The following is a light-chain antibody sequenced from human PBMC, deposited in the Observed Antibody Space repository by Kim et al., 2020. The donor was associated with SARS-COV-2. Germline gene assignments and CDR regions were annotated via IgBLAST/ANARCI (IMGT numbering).Light chain of an antibody. J-gene: IGKJ4*01. Sequence: SVGDRVTITCQASQDISNYLNWDQQKPGKAPKLLIDDASNLETGVPSRFSGSGSGTDFTFTISSLQPEDIATYYCQQYDNLPPLTFGGGTKVDIK. CDR3: QQYDNLPPLT. CDR1: QDISNY. V-gene: IGKV1-33*01. CDR2: DAS.